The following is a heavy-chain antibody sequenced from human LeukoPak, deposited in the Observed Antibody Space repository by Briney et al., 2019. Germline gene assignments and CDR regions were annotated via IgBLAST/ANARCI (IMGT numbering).Heavy chain of an antibody. CDR2: INSDGSST. V-gene: IGHV3-74*01. CDR3: ASSGIVGATGVFY. D-gene: IGHD1-26*01. Sequence: GGSLRLSCAASGFTFSSYWMHWVRQAPGKGLVWVSRINSDGSSTSYADSVKGRFTISRDNAENSLYLQMNSLRAEDTAVYYCASSGIVGATGVFYWGQGTLVTVSS. J-gene: IGHJ4*02. CDR1: GFTFSSYW.